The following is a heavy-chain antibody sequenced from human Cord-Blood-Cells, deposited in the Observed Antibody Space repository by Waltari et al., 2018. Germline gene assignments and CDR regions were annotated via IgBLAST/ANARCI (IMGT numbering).Heavy chain of an antibody. CDR3: ASTGGSPGDIIEYYFDY. J-gene: IGHJ4*02. Sequence: QVQLQQWGAGLLKPSETLSLTCAVYGGSFSGYYWSWIRQPPGKGLEWIGEINHSGSTNYTPPLQSRVTISVDASTNQFSLKLSSVTAADTAVYYCASTGGSPGDIIEYYFDYWGQGTLVTVSS. CDR1: GGSFSGYY. D-gene: IGHD7-27*01. V-gene: IGHV4-34*01. CDR2: INHSGST.